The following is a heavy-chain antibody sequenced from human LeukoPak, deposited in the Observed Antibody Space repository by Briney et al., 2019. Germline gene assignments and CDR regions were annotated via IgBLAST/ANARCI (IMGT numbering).Heavy chain of an antibody. CDR3: ANLVYCSGGSCYPTFDAFDI. CDR1: GFTFSSYG. V-gene: IGHV3-30*18. Sequence: GGSLRLSCAASGFTFSSYGMHWVRQAPGKGLEWVAVISYDGSNKNYVDSVKGRFTISRDNSKKTLYLQMNSLRAEDTAVYYCANLVYCSGGSCYPTFDAFDIWGQGTMVTVSS. D-gene: IGHD2-15*01. CDR2: ISYDGSNK. J-gene: IGHJ3*02.